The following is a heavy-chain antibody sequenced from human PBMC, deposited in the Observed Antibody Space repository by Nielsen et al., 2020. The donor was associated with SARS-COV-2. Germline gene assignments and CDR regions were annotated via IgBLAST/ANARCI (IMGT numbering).Heavy chain of an antibody. Sequence: GGSLRLSCAASGFSISDSGMHWVRQAPGQGLEWMGIINPSGGSTSYAQKFQGRVTMTRDTSTSTVYMELSSLRSEDTAVYYCARDPGDSWYFDYWGQGTLVTVSS. CDR2: INPSGGST. V-gene: IGHV1-46*01. CDR3: ARDPGDSWYFDY. D-gene: IGHD6-13*01. CDR1: GFSISDSG. J-gene: IGHJ4*02.